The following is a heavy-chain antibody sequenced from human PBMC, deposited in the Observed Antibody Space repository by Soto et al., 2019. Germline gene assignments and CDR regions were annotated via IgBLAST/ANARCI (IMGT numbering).Heavy chain of an antibody. Sequence: EVQLLESGGGLVQPGGCLRLSCAGAGFTFGSYAMRWVRQAPGVGLEGVSAGRGSCGSTYYADSVKCRFTISRENSKNSLYLQMNSLRAEDTAVYYCAKETSPPDFWSGYPPYYFDYWGQGTLVTVSS. D-gene: IGHD3-3*01. CDR3: AKETSPPDFWSGYPPYYFDY. J-gene: IGHJ4*02. CDR2: GRGSCGST. V-gene: IGHV3-23*01. CDR1: GFTFGSYA.